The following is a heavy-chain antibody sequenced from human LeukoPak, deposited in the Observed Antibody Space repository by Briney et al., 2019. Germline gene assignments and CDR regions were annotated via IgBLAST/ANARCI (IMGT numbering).Heavy chain of an antibody. D-gene: IGHD6-6*01. Sequence: GESLKISCKGSGYSFTSYWIGWVRQMPGKGLEWMGIIYPGDSDTRYSPSFQGHATLSANTSISTPYPQWSSLKASDTALYYCARRTQLVAHDAFDIWGQGTMITVSS. J-gene: IGHJ3*02. CDR3: ARRTQLVAHDAFDI. CDR1: GYSFTSYW. V-gene: IGHV5-51*01. CDR2: IYPGDSDT.